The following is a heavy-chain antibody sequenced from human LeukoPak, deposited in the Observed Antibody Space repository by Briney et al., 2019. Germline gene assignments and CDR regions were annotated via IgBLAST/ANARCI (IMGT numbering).Heavy chain of an antibody. J-gene: IGHJ3*02. D-gene: IGHD3-10*01. CDR2: INPNTGDT. Sequence: ASVKVSCKASGFTFNAYYIHWVRQAPGQGLEWMGWINPNTGDTNYAQKFQGRVTMTRDTSISTAYMELSRLRSDDTAVYYCVRDRGWDAFDIWGQGTVVTVSS. V-gene: IGHV1-2*02. CDR1: GFTFNAYY. CDR3: VRDRGWDAFDI.